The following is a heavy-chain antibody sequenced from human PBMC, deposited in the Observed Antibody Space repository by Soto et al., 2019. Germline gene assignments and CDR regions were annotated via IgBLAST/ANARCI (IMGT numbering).Heavy chain of an antibody. Sequence: QLQLQESGPGLVKPSETLSLTCTVSGGSISSSSYYWGWIRQPPGKGLEWIGSIYYRGSTYYNPTLKSQFTISVDTSKNQSPLKLISVTAADTAEYYCARSPLGAFDYWGQGTLVTVSS. V-gene: IGHV4-39*01. J-gene: IGHJ4*02. CDR1: GGSISSSSYY. CDR2: IYYRGST. D-gene: IGHD4-17*01. CDR3: ARSPLGAFDY.